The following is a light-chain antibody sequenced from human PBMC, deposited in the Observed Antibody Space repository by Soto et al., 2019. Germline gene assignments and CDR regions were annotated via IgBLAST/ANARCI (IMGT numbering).Light chain of an antibody. CDR2: KGT. Sequence: QSVLAQPASMSGSPGQSITISCAETSSDVGAYHSVSWYQQHPHKAPQVIIYKGTQQPSGVSNRFSGSTPGNPASLTSSFLPADAEADYFCCSSAPESSYVFGSGTKVTV. V-gene: IGLV2-23*01. CDR3: CSSAPESSYV. J-gene: IGLJ1*01. CDR1: SSDVGAYHS.